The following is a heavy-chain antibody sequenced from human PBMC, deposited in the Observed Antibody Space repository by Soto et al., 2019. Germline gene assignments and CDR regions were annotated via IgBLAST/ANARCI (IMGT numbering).Heavy chain of an antibody. CDR2: IYHSGST. D-gene: IGHD4-4*01. V-gene: IGHV4-30-2*01. CDR1: GGSISSGGYS. J-gene: IGHJ5*02. CDR3: ARRLGTAYSNYDRGHLPSYNWFDP. Sequence: QLQLQESGSGLVKPSQTLSLTCAVSGGSISSGGYSWSWIRQPPGKGLEWIGYIYHSGSTYYNPSLKSRVTISVDRSKNQFSLKLSSVTAADTAVYYCARRLGTAYSNYDRGHLPSYNWFDPWGQGTLVTVSS.